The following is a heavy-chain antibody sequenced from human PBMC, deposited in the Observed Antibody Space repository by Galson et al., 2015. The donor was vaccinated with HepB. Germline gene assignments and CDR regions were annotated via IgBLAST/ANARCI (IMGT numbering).Heavy chain of an antibody. Sequence: SLRLSCAASGFTFSSYWMSWVRQAPGKGLEWVANIKQDGSEKYYVDSVKGRFTISRDNAKNSLYLQMNSLRAEDTAVYYCARENYDFWSGYYPYWGQGTLVTVSS. CDR1: GFTFSSYW. J-gene: IGHJ4*02. V-gene: IGHV3-7*03. CDR3: ARENYDFWSGYYPY. D-gene: IGHD3-3*01. CDR2: IKQDGSEK.